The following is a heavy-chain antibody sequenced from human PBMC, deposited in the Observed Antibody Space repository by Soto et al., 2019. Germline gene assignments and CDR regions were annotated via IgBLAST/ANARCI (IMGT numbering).Heavy chain of an antibody. J-gene: IGHJ4*02. CDR1: GGTFSSYA. V-gene: IGHV1-69*13. D-gene: IGHD6-6*01. CDR2: IIPIFGTA. CDR3: ARGDSDMYSSSSAFDY. Sequence: SVKVSCKASGGTFSSYAISWVRQAPGQGLEWMGGIIPIFGTANYAQKFQGRVTITADESTSTAYMELSSLRSEDTAVYYCARGDSDMYSSSSAFDYWGQGTLVTVSS.